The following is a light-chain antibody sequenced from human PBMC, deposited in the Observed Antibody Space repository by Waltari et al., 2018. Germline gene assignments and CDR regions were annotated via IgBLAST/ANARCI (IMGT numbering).Light chain of an antibody. V-gene: IGKV1-39*01. CDR1: QGISSY. CDR2: AAS. Sequence: DIQMTQSPSSLSASVGDRVTITCRASQGISSYLNWYQQKPGKAPKLLIYAASSLQSVGPSRFSGSGSVTDVTLTISSLQPEDFATYSCQQSYSTPYTFGQGTKLEIK. J-gene: IGKJ2*01. CDR3: QQSYSTPYT.